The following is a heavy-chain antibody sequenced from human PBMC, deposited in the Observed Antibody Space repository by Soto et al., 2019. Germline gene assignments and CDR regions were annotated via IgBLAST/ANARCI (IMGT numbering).Heavy chain of an antibody. CDR1: GFTFSSYA. V-gene: IGHV3-23*01. CDR2: ISGSGGST. J-gene: IGHJ3*02. Sequence: GGSLRLSCAASGFTFSSYAMSWVRQARGKGLEWVSAISGSGGSTYYADPVKGRFTISRDNSKNTLYLQMNSLRAEDTAVYYCAKDGGNSIGGAFDIWGQGTIVTVSS. D-gene: IGHD2-21*02. CDR3: AKDGGNSIGGAFDI.